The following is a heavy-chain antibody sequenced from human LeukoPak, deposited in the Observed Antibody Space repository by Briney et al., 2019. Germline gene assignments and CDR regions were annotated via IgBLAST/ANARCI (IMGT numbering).Heavy chain of an antibody. CDR3: AKAKGTYTLYYFDY. D-gene: IGHD1-1*01. CDR1: GFTFSSYA. CDR2: ISGSGGST. V-gene: IGHV3-23*01. Sequence: PGGSLRLSCAASGFTFSSYAMSWVRQAPGKGLEWVSAISGSGGSTYYADSVKGRFTISRDNAKNSLYLQMNSLRAEDTALYYCAKAKGTYTLYYFDYWGQGTLVTVSS. J-gene: IGHJ4*02.